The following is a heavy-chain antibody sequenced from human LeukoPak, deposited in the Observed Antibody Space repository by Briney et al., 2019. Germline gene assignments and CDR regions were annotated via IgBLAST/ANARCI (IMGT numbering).Heavy chain of an antibody. CDR3: ARDIYYDSSGYFLIDC. CDR2: ISSSGITI. Sequence: GGSLRLSCAAPGFTFTDYYMSWIRQAPGKGLGWVSYISSSGITIYYTDSVKGRFTISTDNAKNSLYLQMNSLRAEDTAVYYCARDIYYDSSGYFLIDCWGQGTLVTVSS. V-gene: IGHV3-11*04. CDR1: GFTFTDYY. J-gene: IGHJ4*02. D-gene: IGHD3-22*01.